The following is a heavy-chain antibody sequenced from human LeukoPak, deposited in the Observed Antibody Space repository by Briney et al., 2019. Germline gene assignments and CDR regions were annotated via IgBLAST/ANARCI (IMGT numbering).Heavy chain of an antibody. V-gene: IGHV3-74*01. CDR2: INGDGSIT. D-gene: IGHD2/OR15-2a*01. J-gene: IGHJ6*02. CDR3: ARDLSYGLDV. CDR1: GFTFSNYW. Sequence: AGGSLTLSCAASGFTFSNYWMHWVRQTPGKGLVWVSHINGDGSITTYSDSVKGRFTSSRDNARTTLYLQMNSLRAEDTAVYYCARDLSYGLDVWGQGTTVTVSS.